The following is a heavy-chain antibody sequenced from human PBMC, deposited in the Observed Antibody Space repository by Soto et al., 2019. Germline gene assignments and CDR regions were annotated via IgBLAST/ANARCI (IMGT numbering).Heavy chain of an antibody. V-gene: IGHV4-4*02. CDR2: IYHTGIT. D-gene: IGHD6-13*01. CDR1: GDSISSSNW. CDR3: ARYSASGLYYYFGMDV. J-gene: IGHJ6*02. Sequence: LSLTCAVSGDSISSSNWWTWVRQPPGKGLEWIGDIYHTGITNLVDKSKNQFSLKLTSVTAADTAVYYCARYSASGLYYYFGMDVWGQGTTVTVSS.